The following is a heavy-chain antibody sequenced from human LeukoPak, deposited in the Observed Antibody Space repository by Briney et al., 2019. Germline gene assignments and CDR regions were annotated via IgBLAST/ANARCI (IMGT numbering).Heavy chain of an antibody. V-gene: IGHV1-69*05. CDR2: IIPIFGTA. Sequence: SVKVSCKASGGTFSSYAISWVRQAPRQGLEWMGGIIPIFGTANYAQKFQGRVTITTDESTSTAYMELSSLRSEDTAVYYCARGLLRYFDWPYDYWGQGTLVTVSS. CDR1: GGTFSSYA. J-gene: IGHJ4*02. D-gene: IGHD3-9*01. CDR3: ARGLLRYFDWPYDY.